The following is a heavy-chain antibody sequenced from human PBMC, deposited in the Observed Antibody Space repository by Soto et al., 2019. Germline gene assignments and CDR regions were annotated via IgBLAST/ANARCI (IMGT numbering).Heavy chain of an antibody. CDR2: IFYSGST. Sequence: SETLSLTCTVSGVSINTNDYYWGWVRQPPGKGLEWIGNIFYSGSTFYNPSLRTRLTISVDTSKNQFSLRLNSVTAADAAVYYRDAFVVSASRNNGFDFWGQGTLVTVSS. V-gene: IGHV4-39*01. D-gene: IGHD2-8*02. J-gene: IGHJ4*02. CDR3: DAFVVSASRNNGFDF. CDR1: GVSINTNDYY.